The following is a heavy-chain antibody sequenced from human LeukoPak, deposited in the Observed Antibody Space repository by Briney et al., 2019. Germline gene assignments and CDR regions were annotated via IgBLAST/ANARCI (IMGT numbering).Heavy chain of an antibody. Sequence: PGGSLRLSCTASGFTVGTYYMAWVRQAPGTGLEWVSLIYSGGTTYYAASVKGRFTISRDKSNNTLYLQMSSLRVEDTAVYYCARHRGLKWGQFDYWGQGALVTVSS. CDR1: GFTVGTYY. CDR2: IYSGGTT. D-gene: IGHD7-27*01. CDR3: ARHRGLKWGQFDY. V-gene: IGHV3-66*04. J-gene: IGHJ4*02.